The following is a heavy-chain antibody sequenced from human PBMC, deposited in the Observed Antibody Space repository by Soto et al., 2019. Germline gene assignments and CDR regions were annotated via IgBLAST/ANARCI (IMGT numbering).Heavy chain of an antibody. D-gene: IGHD5-18*01. CDR1: GFSLTTSGVG. CDR3: AHKGGFGYPES. J-gene: IGHJ5*02. Sequence: QITLKESGPMLVKPTQALTLTCTCSGFSLTTSGVGGGWIRQPPGKALEWLALVYWDDDKRYSPSLTNRLTRSRDTSKNQVVLTLTNVDPTDTGTYFCAHKGGFGYPESWGQGIMVTVSS. CDR2: VYWDDDK. V-gene: IGHV2-5*02.